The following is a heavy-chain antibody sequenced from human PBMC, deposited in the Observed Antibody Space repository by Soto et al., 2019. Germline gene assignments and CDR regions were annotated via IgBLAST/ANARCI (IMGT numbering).Heavy chain of an antibody. CDR1: GFTFSNFV. J-gene: IGHJ5*02. CDR3: ARDAKRYDSSGHYDA. V-gene: IGHV3-23*01. Sequence: AGGSLRLSCAASGFTFSNFVMSWVRRAPGKGLEWVSGISVSAENTNYADSVRGRFTISRDNFKTTLTLQMNSLRVDDTAAYYCARDAKRYDSSGHYDAWGQGILVTVSS. CDR2: ISVSAENT. D-gene: IGHD3-22*01.